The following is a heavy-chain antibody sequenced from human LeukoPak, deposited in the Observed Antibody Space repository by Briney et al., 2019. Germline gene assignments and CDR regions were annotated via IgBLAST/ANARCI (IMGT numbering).Heavy chain of an antibody. V-gene: IGHV3-30*02. CDR3: AKNRDSSDYPRDFDF. D-gene: IGHD3-22*01. J-gene: IGHJ4*02. CDR2: IRHDGSYQ. Sequence: GGSLRLSCAAFGFTFSNGMHWVRQTPGKGLEWVAFIRHDGSYQQYADSVKGRFTVSRDNSKDMVYLQMNSLSTEDTSVYYCAKNRDSSDYPRDFDFWGQRTLVTVSS. CDR1: GFTFSNG.